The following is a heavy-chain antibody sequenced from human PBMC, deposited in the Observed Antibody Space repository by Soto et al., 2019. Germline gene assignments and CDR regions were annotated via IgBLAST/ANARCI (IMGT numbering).Heavy chain of an antibody. Sequence: SETLSLTCTVSGGSVSSGDYYWSWIRQPPGKGLEWIGYIYYSGNTNYNPSLKSRVIISVDTSKNLFSLKLTSVTAADTAVYYCAPIRVYTSMIYWLDHCVQGTLVTVSS. J-gene: IGHJ5*02. V-gene: IGHV4-61*08. D-gene: IGHD2-8*01. CDR3: APIRVYTSMIYWLDH. CDR1: GGSVSSGDYY. CDR2: IYYSGNT.